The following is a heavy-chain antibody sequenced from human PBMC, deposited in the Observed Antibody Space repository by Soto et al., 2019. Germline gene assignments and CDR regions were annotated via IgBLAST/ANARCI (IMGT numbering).Heavy chain of an antibody. D-gene: IGHD1-20*01. CDR2: IERDDDDK. V-gene: IGHV2-70*13. J-gene: IGHJ6*02. Sequence: PTLVNPTETLTLTCTFSGFSLTSPGMCVSWIRQPPGKALEWLALIERDDDDKYYSTSLKTRLTISKDTRKNQVVLTMANMDPAGTGTYYCARSIRGPRRFNGMDVWGQGTTVTVSS. CDR1: GFSLTSPGMC. CDR3: ARSIRGPRRFNGMDV.